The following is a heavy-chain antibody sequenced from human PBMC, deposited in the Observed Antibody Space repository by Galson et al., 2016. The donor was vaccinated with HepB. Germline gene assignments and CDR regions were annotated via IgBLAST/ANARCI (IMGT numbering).Heavy chain of an antibody. J-gene: IGHJ4*02. V-gene: IGHV3-48*01. CDR1: GFTFTRHS. CDR3: VRDESGDYRLDY. D-gene: IGHD4-17*01. Sequence: SLRLSCAASGFTFTRHSMNWVRQVPGKGLEWVTYISSNGDTIYYADSVKGRFSISRDIAKNSLYLQMNSLRADDTGVYYCVRDESGDYRLDYWGRGTLVTVSS. CDR2: ISSNGDTI.